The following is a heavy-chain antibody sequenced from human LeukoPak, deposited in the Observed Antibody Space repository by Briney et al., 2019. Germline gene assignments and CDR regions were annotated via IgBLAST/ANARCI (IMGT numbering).Heavy chain of an antibody. D-gene: IGHD3-22*01. Sequence: ASVKVSCKASGYIFTSYYIHWVRQAPGQGLEWMGIINPSGGSTSYAQKFQGRVTMTRDTSTSTVYMELSSLRSEDTAVYYCAREARDGYYDSSGYYSNWFDPWGQGTLVTVSS. V-gene: IGHV1-46*01. CDR2: INPSGGST. CDR3: AREARDGYYDSSGYYSNWFDP. CDR1: GYIFTSYY. J-gene: IGHJ5*02.